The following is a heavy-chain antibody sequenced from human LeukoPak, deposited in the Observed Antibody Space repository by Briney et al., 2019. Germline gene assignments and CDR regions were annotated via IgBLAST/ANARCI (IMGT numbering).Heavy chain of an antibody. V-gene: IGHV3-23*01. Sequence: GGSLRLSCAACGFTFSSYWQSWVRQAQGKGLEWVSAISGSGGSTYYADSVKGRFTISRDNSKNTLYLQMNSLRAEDTAVYYCARSSGWPYYFDYWGQGTLVTVSS. CDR1: GFTFSSYW. CDR3: ARSSGWPYYFDY. CDR2: ISGSGGST. J-gene: IGHJ4*02. D-gene: IGHD6-19*01.